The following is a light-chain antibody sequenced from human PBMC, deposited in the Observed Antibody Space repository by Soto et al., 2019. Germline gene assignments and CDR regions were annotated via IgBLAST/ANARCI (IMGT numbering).Light chain of an antibody. CDR3: QQYDNLPPYT. J-gene: IGKJ2*01. Sequence: DIQMTQSPSSLSASVGDRVTITCQASQDISNYLNWYQQKPGKAPKLLIYDASNLETGVPSRFXGGGSGTDFTFSISSLQTEDIATYYCQQYDNLPPYTFGQGTKLEIK. CDR2: DAS. CDR1: QDISNY. V-gene: IGKV1-33*01.